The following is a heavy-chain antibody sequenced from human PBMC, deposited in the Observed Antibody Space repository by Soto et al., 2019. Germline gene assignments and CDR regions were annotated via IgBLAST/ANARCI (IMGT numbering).Heavy chain of an antibody. CDR1: GGSISSGGYY. CDR2: IYYSGST. Sequence: PSETLSLTCTVSGGSISSGGYYWSWIRQHPGKGLEWIGYIYYSGSTYYNPSLKSRVTISVDTSKNQFSLKLSSVTAADTAVYYCARVASSGYYRPLPAYLHYRGPGTFLTVFS. D-gene: IGHD3-22*01. V-gene: IGHV4-31*03. CDR3: ARVASSGYYRPLPAYLHY. J-gene: IGHJ4*02.